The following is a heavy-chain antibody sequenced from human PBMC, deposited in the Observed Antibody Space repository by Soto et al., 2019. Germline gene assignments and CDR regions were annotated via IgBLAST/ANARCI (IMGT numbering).Heavy chain of an antibody. Sequence: VQLVQSGAEVRKPGSSVRVSCKASGGSFNRHTISWVRQAPGQGLEWMGGIVPIFGTANHAQKFQGRVTIIADESTSTVYMELSSLRSDDTAIYYCARGWGYDSTYYYYAYWGQGTLVIVAS. D-gene: IGHD3-16*01. CDR1: GGSFNRHT. CDR3: ARGWGYDSTYYYYAY. V-gene: IGHV1-69*01. J-gene: IGHJ4*02. CDR2: IVPIFGTA.